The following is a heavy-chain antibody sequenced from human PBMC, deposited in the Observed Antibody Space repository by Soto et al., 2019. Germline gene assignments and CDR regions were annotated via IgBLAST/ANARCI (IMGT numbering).Heavy chain of an antibody. CDR2: INQDGSDK. CDR1: GFTFGIHW. D-gene: IGHD2-21*01. Sequence: EVQVVESGGGLVQPGGSLRLSCAASGFTFGIHWMTWVRQVPGKGLEWVANINQDGSDKYYVDPVKGRFIISRDNAKDSLYLQMNSLRVDDTALYYLATSMRHTLDPWGQGTLVTVS. CDR3: ATSMRHTLDP. J-gene: IGHJ5*02. V-gene: IGHV3-7*01.